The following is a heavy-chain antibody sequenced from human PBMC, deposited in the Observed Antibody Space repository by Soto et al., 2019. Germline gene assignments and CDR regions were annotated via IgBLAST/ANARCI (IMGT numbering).Heavy chain of an antibody. J-gene: IGHJ4*02. V-gene: IGHV3-30-3*01. D-gene: IGHD2-2*01. Sequence: SLRLSCAASGFTFSSYAMHWVRQAPGKGLEWVAVISYDGSNKYYADSVKGRFTISRDNAKRSLFLEGDRLRGEDTAVYFCTREPINAWHFDNWGPGTMVTVSS. CDR2: ISYDGSNK. CDR3: TREPINAWHFDN. CDR1: GFTFSSYA.